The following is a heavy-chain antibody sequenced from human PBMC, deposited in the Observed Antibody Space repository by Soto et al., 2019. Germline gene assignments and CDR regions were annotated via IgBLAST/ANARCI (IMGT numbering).Heavy chain of an antibody. Sequence: ASVKVSCKASGYTFTSYAMHWVRQAPGQRLEWMGWINAGNGNTKYSQKFQGRVTITRDTSASTAYMELSSLRSEDTAVYYCARDRQLELGWFDPWGQGTLVTAPQ. D-gene: IGHD1-7*01. V-gene: IGHV1-3*01. CDR2: INAGNGNT. CDR1: GYTFTSYA. CDR3: ARDRQLELGWFDP. J-gene: IGHJ5*02.